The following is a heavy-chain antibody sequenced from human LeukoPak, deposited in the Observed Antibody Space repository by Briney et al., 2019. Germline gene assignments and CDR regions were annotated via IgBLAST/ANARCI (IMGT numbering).Heavy chain of an antibody. CDR3: AKAGIYGSGSYGFDY. Sequence: GASLRLSCAASGFTFSSYAMSWVRQAPGKGLEWVSAISGSGGSTYYADFVKGRFTISRDNSKNTLYLQMNSLRAEDTAVYYCAKAGIYGSGSYGFDYWGQGTLVTVSS. V-gene: IGHV3-23*01. CDR2: ISGSGGST. CDR1: GFTFSSYA. J-gene: IGHJ4*02. D-gene: IGHD3-10*01.